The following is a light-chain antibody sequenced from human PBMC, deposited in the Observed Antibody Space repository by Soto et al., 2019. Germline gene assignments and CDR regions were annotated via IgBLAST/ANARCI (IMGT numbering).Light chain of an antibody. CDR3: QSYDSTTVV. V-gene: IGLV6-57*04. CDR1: SGGIASNY. J-gene: IGLJ2*01. CDR2: KNN. Sequence: NFMLTQPHSVSESPGKTVTISCTRSSGGIASNYVQWYQQRPGGAPTIVIYKNNQRFSGVPARFSGSTDGSSNSASLTISGLQIEDEADYYCQSYDSTTVVFGGGTKLTVL.